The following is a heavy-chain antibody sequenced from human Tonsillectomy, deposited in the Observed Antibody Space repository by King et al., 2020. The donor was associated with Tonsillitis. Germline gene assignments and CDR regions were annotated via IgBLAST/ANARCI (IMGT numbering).Heavy chain of an antibody. CDR2: ISYDENRK. V-gene: IGHV3-30*19. CDR3: AREGLYSRAWGIDS. CDR1: GFTFSDYG. J-gene: IGHJ4*02. D-gene: IGHD6-19*01. Sequence: VQLVESGGGVVQPGRSLRLSCVASGFTFSDYGVHWVRQAPGKGLEWVAVISYDENRKHYLDSVKGRFTISRDNSKSTLYLQMNSLRVEDTAVYYCAREGLYSRAWGIDSWGQGTLGTVSS.